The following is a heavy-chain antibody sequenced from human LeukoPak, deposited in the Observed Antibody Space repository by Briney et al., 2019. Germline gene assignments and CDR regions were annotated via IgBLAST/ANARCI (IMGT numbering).Heavy chain of an antibody. CDR2: ISSSSSYI. CDR3: ARDWVPGNYGDYSFDY. D-gene: IGHD4-17*01. Sequence: GGSLRLSCAASGFTFSSYSMNWVRQAPGKGLEWVSSISSSSSYIYYADSVKGRFTISRDNAKNSLYLQMNSLRAEDTAVYYCARDWVPGNYGDYSFDYWGQGTLVTVSS. CDR1: GFTFSSYS. V-gene: IGHV3-21*01. J-gene: IGHJ4*02.